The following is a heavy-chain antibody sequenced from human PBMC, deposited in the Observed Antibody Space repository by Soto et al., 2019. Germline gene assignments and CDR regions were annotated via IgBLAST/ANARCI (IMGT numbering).Heavy chain of an antibody. CDR1: GFTFSSYW. Sequence: GGSLRLSCAASGFTFSSYWMHWVRQAPEKGLVWVSHINSDGSSSTYADSVKGRFTISRDNAKNTLYLQMNSLRAEDTAVYYCASDSPLGIPTYGCDNRAQGNLVTVSS. J-gene: IGHJ4*02. D-gene: IGHD1-20*01. V-gene: IGHV3-74*01. CDR3: ASDSPLGIPTYGCDN. CDR2: INSDGSSS.